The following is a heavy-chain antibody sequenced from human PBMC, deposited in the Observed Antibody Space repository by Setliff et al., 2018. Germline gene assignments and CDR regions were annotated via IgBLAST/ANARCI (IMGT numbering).Heavy chain of an antibody. Sequence: SETLSLTCTVSGGSISSGSYYWSWIRQPAGKGLEWIGHIYTSGSTNYNPSLKSRVTISVEKSKNQFSLKLSSVTAADTAVYYCARNNAHLEWLFAWFDPWGQGTLVTVSS. CDR1: GGSISSGSYY. CDR2: IYTSGST. CDR3: ARNNAHLEWLFAWFDP. J-gene: IGHJ5*02. D-gene: IGHD3-3*01. V-gene: IGHV4-61*09.